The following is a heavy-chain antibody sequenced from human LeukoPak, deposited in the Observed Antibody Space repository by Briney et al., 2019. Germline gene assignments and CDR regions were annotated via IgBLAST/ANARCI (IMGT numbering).Heavy chain of an antibody. J-gene: IGHJ6*03. CDR3: ARDLSGSMDV. Sequence: SETLSLTCTVSGFSFSSAYYWGWIRQPPGRGLEWIGNVYHSGSTYLNPSLKSRVTISVDTSQNQFSLKLSSVTAADTAVYYCARDLSGSMDVWGKGTTVTVSS. D-gene: IGHD6-25*01. CDR1: GFSFSSAYY. V-gene: IGHV4-38-2*02. CDR2: VYHSGST.